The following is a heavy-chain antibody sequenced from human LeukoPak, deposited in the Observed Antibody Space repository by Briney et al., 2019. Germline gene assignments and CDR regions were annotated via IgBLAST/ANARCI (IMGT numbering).Heavy chain of an antibody. J-gene: IGHJ4*02. CDR1: GFTFSSYG. V-gene: IGHV3-23*01. Sequence: PGGTLRLSCAASGFTFSSYGMSWVRQAPGKGLEWVSNISGSGRGGRTYYTESVKGRFTISRDNSKNTLYLQMTSLRAEDTAVYYCAKADRGSYYGLGDYFDYWGQGTPVTVSS. CDR3: AKADRGSYYGLGDYFDY. CDR2: ISGSGRGGRT. D-gene: IGHD1-26*01.